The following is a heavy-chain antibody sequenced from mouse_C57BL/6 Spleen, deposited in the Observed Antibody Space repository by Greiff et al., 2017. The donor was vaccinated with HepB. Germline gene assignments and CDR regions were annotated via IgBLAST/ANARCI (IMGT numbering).Heavy chain of an antibody. D-gene: IGHD1-1*01. J-gene: IGHJ1*03. V-gene: IGHV5-17*01. CDR3: ARRDGSSSYFDV. Sequence: EVQLVGSGGGLVKPGGSLKLSCAASGFTFSDYGMHWVRQAPEKGLEWVAYISSGSSTIYYADTVKGRFTISRDNAKNTLFLQMTSLRSEDTAMYYCARRDGSSSYFDVWGTGTTVTVSS. CDR1: GFTFSDYG. CDR2: ISSGSSTI.